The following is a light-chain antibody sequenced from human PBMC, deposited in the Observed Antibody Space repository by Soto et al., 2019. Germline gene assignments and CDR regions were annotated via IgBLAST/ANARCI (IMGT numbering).Light chain of an antibody. CDR1: QSVSSAY. V-gene: IGKV3-20*01. CDR2: AAS. J-gene: IGKJ1*01. CDR3: QQYGSSSTWT. Sequence: EIVLTQSPGTLSLSPGERATLSCRASQSVSSAYLAWYQHKPGQPPTLLIYAASSRVTGIPDRFSGSGSGTDFTLTLSSLGPEDFSVYYCQQYGSSSTWTFGQGTKVEIK.